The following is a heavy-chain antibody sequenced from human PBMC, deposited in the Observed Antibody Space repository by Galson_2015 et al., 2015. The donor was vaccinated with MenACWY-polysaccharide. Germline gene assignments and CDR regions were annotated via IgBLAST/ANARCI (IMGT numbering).Heavy chain of an antibody. CDR3: ASPGTRSAYGSLGY. J-gene: IGHJ4*02. Sequence: TLSLTCTVSGGSISSGSYYWSWIRQPAGKGLEWIGHIYASGSANYDPSLKSRVTISVDTSKNQFSLKLTSVTAADTAVYCCASPGTRSAYGSLGYWGQGTLVTVSS. CDR2: IYASGSA. CDR1: GGSISSGSYY. V-gene: IGHV4-61*09. D-gene: IGHD5-12*01.